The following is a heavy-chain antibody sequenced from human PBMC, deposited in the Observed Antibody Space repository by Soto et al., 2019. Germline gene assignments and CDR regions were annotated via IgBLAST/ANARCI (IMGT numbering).Heavy chain of an antibody. CDR2: IRHDGSNE. Sequence: GRSRRLSCAASGFIFSSYRMHWVRHAPGKGLEWVAVIRHDGSNEDYADSVKGRFTISRDNSKNTLYLQMNSLRAEDTAMYYCAMGAQGKEATSCDYYGQGTQVTGSS. CDR1: GFIFSSYR. D-gene: IGHD1-26*01. J-gene: IGHJ4*02. CDR3: AMGAQGKEATSCDY. V-gene: IGHV3-33*01.